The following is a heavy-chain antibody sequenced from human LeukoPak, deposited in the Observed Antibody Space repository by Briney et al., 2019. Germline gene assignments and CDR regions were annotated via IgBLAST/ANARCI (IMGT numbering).Heavy chain of an antibody. CDR2: INHSGST. V-gene: IGHV4-34*01. J-gene: IGHJ5*02. CDR3: AKRPRITMIVGGFDP. CDR1: GGSFSGYY. Sequence: SETLSLTCAVYGGSFSGYYWSWIRQPPGKGLEWIGEINHSGSTNYNPSLKSRVTISVDTSKNQFSLKLSSVTAADTAVYYCAKRPRITMIVGGFDPWGQGTLVTVSS. D-gene: IGHD3-22*01.